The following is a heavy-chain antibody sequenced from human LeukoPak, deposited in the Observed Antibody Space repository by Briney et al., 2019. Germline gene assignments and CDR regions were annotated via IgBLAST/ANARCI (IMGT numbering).Heavy chain of an antibody. Sequence: SETLSFTCTVSGGSISSYYWSWIRQPAGKGLEWIGRIYTSGSTNYNPSLKSRVTMSVDTSKNQFSLKLSSVTAADTAVYYCAGDQRQLSQHYYYYMDVWGKGTTVTVSS. J-gene: IGHJ6*03. CDR2: IYTSGST. CDR3: AGDQRQLSQHYYYYMDV. V-gene: IGHV4-4*07. D-gene: IGHD6-6*01. CDR1: GGSISSYY.